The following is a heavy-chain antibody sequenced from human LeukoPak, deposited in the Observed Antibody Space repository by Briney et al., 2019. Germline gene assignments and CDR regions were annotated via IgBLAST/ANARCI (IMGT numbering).Heavy chain of an antibody. Sequence: PGGSLRLSCAASGFTVSSNYMSWVRQAPGKGLEWVSVIYTGGSTYYADSVKGRFTISRDNSKHAVYLQMNSLRAEDTAVYYCAREIVGTFGPYYMDVWGKGTTVTLSS. J-gene: IGHJ6*03. CDR3: AREIVGTFGPYYMDV. D-gene: IGHD1-26*01. V-gene: IGHV3-53*01. CDR2: IYTGGST. CDR1: GFTVSSNY.